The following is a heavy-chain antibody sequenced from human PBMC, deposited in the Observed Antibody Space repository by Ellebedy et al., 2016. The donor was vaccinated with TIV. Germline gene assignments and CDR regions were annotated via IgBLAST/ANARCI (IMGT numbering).Heavy chain of an antibody. CDR1: GYTFTSYD. J-gene: IGHJ4*02. V-gene: IGHV1-8*01. CDR3: ARHNSGGPFDY. CDR2: MNPNSGNT. Sequence: ASVKVSXXASGYTFTSYDINWVRQATGQGLEWMGWMNPNSGNTGYAQKFQGRVTMTRNTSISTAYMELSSLTSEDTAVYYCARHNSGGPFDYWGQGTLVTVSS. D-gene: IGHD6-19*01.